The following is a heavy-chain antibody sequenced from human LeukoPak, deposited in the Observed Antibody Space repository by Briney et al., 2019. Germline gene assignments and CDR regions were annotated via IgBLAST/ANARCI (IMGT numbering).Heavy chain of an antibody. CDR3: ARAQYQLLDNWFDP. CDR1: GYTFTGYY. D-gene: IGHD2-2*01. J-gene: IGHJ5*02. Sequence: ASVQVSCKASGYTFTGYYMHWVRQAPGQGLEWMGWINPNSGGTNYAQKFQGWVTMTRDTSISTAYMELSRLRSDDTAVYYCARAQYQLLDNWFDPWGQGTLVTVSS. CDR2: INPNSGGT. V-gene: IGHV1-2*04.